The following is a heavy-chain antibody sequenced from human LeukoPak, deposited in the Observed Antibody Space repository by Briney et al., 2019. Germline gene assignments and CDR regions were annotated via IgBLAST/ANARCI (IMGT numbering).Heavy chain of an antibody. D-gene: IGHD2-2*02. CDR2: MNPNSGNT. J-gene: IGHJ5*02. CDR1: GYTFTGYY. Sequence: ASVKVSCKASGYTFTGYYMHWVRQAPGQGLEWMGWMNPNSGNTGYAQKFQGRVTMTRNTSISTAYMELSSLRSEDTAVYYCARGRLGYCSSTSCYSVGFDPWGQGTLVTVSS. V-gene: IGHV1-8*02. CDR3: ARGRLGYCSSTSCYSVGFDP.